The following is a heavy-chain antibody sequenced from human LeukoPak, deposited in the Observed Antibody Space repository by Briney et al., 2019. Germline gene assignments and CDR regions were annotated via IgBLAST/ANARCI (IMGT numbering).Heavy chain of an antibody. CDR1: GFTFSSYE. CDR2: ISSSGSTI. V-gene: IGHV3-48*03. J-gene: IGHJ6*02. CDR3: ARERFNPYDYVWGSYRPRRSYYYYGMDV. Sequence: PGGSLRLSCAASGFTFSSYEMNWVRQAPGKGLEWVSYISSSGSTIYYADSVKGRFTISRDNAKNSLYLQMNSLRAEDTAVYYCARERFNPYDYVWGSYRPRRSYYYYGMDVWGQGTTVTVSS. D-gene: IGHD3-16*02.